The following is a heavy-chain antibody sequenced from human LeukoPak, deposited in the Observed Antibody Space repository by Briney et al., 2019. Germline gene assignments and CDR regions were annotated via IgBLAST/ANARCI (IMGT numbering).Heavy chain of an antibody. CDR1: GFTFSSYN. CDR2: ISYDGINK. J-gene: IGHJ4*02. CDR3: ARPIASQESGSFAN. D-gene: IGHD1-1*01. Sequence: GGSLRLSCAASGFTFSSYNIHWVRQAPGKGLEWVAVISYDGINKYYADSVKGRFIISRDNSKNTLYLQMNTLRAEDTAVYYCARPIASQESGSFANWGQGTLVTVSS. V-gene: IGHV3-30-3*01.